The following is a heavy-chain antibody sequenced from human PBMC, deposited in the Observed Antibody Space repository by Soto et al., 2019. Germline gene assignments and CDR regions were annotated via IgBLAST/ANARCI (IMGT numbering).Heavy chain of an antibody. V-gene: IGHV3-23*01. CDR3: AKDTKGGATVGAFDI. Sequence: WWSLRLSCAASGFTFSSYAMSWCRQAPGKGLEWVSAISGSGGSTYYADSVKGRFTISRDNSKNTLYLQMNSLRAEDTAVYYCAKDTKGGATVGAFDIWGQGTMVTVS. J-gene: IGHJ3*02. D-gene: IGHD3-16*01. CDR1: GFTFSSYA. CDR2: ISGSGGST.